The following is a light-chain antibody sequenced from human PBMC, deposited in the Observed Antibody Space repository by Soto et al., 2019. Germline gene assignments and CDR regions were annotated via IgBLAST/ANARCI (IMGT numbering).Light chain of an antibody. CDR1: QSISSY. CDR2: AAS. J-gene: IGKJ4*01. V-gene: IGKV1-39*01. CDR3: QQSYRTPRIT. Sequence: DIQMTQSPSSLSASVGDRVTITCRASQSISSYLNWYQQKPGKAPKLLIYAASSLQSGVPSRFSGSGSGTEFTLTISSLQPEDFATYYCQQSYRTPRITFGGGTKVEIK.